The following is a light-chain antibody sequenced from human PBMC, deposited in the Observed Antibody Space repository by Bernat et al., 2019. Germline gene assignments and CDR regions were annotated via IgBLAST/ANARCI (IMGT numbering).Light chain of an antibody. V-gene: IGLV1-44*01. CDR3: QSYDSNLSGSV. Sequence: QSVLTQPPSASGTPGQRVTISCSGSSSNIGSNTVNWYQQLPGTAPKLLIYSNNQRPSGVPDRFSASNSGTSASLVITGLQAEDEADYYCQSYDSNLSGSVFGGGTKLTVL. CDR1: SSNIGSNT. J-gene: IGLJ2*01. CDR2: SNN.